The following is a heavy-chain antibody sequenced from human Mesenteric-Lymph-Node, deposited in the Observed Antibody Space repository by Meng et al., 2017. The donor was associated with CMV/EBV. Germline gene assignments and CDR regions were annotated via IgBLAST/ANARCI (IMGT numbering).Heavy chain of an antibody. D-gene: IGHD5-12*01. CDR3: ARLQGGSGYDSHDY. J-gene: IGHJ4*02. V-gene: IGHV1-2*02. CDR2: INPNSGGT. CDR1: GYIFTAYY. Sequence: ASVKVSCKASGYIFTAYYMHWVRQAPGQGLEWMGWINPNSGGTNYAQKFQGRVTMTRDTSISTAYMELSRLRSDDTAVYYCARLQGGSGYDSHDYWGQGTLVTVSS.